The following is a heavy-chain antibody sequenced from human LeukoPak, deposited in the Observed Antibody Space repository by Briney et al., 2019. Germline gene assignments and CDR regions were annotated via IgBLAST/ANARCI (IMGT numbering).Heavy chain of an antibody. V-gene: IGHV3-23*01. CDR1: GFTFNSYA. CDR3: AKDGERGSYSYFDY. CDR2: ISGSTGST. J-gene: IGHJ4*02. Sequence: GGSLTLSCAASGFTFNSYAMSWDRQAPGRVLEWVPAISGSTGSTYYADSVKGRFTMSRDNSKNTLYRQMKSLRAEDTAVYYCAKDGERGSYSYFDYWGQGTLVTVSS. D-gene: IGHD1-26*01.